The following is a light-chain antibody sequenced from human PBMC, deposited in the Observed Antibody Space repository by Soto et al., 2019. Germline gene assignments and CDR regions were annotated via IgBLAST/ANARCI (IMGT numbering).Light chain of an antibody. J-gene: IGLJ1*01. V-gene: IGLV2-11*01. CDR1: SSDVGGTNY. CDR3: LSHAGTYYV. Sequence: QAVVTQPRSMSGSPGQSVTISCSGASSDVGGTNYVSWYQQHPGKVPKLMIYDVSKRPSGVPDRFSGSKSGNTASLTISGLQAEDEADYYCLSHAGTYYVFGTGTKLTVL. CDR2: DVS.